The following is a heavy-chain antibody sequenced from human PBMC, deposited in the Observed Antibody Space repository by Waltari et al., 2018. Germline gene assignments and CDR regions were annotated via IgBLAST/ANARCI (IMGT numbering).Heavy chain of an antibody. CDR3: ARDPIFSSSSGGFDY. V-gene: IGHV4-61*03. CDR1: GGSVSGTRYY. CDR2: VHNSAST. Sequence: LQESGPGLVKPSATLSLTCAVSGGSVSGTRYYWNWIRQPPGKGLEWIGYVHNSASTNYNPSLNSRVTISVDASKNHFSLKLTSVTAADTAVYYCARDPIFSSSSGGFDYWGQGTLVTVSS. D-gene: IGHD6-6*01. J-gene: IGHJ4*02.